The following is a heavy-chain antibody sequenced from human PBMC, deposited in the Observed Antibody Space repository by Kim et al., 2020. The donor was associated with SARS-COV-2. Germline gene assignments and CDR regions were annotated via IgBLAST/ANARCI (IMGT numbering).Heavy chain of an antibody. CDR2: ISAYNGNT. CDR3: ARDTIFGVRSRGAAFDY. Sequence: ASVKVSCKASGYTFTSYGISWVRQAPGQGLEWMGWISAYNGNTNYAQKLQGRVTMTTDTSTSTAYMELRSLRSDDTAVYYCARDTIFGVRSRGAAFDYWGQGTLVTVSS. CDR1: GYTFTSYG. V-gene: IGHV1-18*04. J-gene: IGHJ4*02. D-gene: IGHD3-3*01.